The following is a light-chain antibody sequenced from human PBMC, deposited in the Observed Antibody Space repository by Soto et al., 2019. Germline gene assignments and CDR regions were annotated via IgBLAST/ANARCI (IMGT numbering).Light chain of an antibody. J-gene: IGKJ1*01. V-gene: IGKV3-15*01. CDR3: QQYNDWPLT. CDR2: AAS. Sequence: VMTQSPATLSVSPGDTATLSCRASQSLGSNLGWYQQKPGQAPRLLIFAASTRATGVPARFSGSGSATEFSLTISSLLSEDFAVYFCQQYNDWPLTFGQGTKVEIK. CDR1: QSLGSN.